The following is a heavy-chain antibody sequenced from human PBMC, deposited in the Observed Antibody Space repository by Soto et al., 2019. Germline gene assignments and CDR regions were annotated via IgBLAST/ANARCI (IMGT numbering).Heavy chain of an antibody. Sequence: SETLSLTCTVSGGSISSYYWSWIRQPPGKGLEWIGYIYYSGSTNYNPSLKSRVTISVDTSKNQFSLKLSSVTAADTAVYYCARDPYYCSGEDCAFDIWGQGTMVTVSS. V-gene: IGHV4-59*01. CDR2: IYYSGST. CDR3: ARDPYYCSGEDCAFDI. D-gene: IGHD2-15*01. J-gene: IGHJ3*02. CDR1: GGSISSYY.